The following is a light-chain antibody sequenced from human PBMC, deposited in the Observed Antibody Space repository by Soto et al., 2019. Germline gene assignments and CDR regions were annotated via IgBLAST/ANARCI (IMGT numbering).Light chain of an antibody. V-gene: IGLV2-14*01. CDR3: TSYSSSSTFYV. CDR1: SSDVGRYEY. Sequence: QSALTQPRSVSGSPGQSVTISCTGSSSDVGRYEYVSWYQHHPGKAPKLIIYQVTNRPSGVSHRFSGSKSGNTASLTISGLQAEDEADYYCTSYSSSSTFYVFGTGTKVTVL. J-gene: IGLJ1*01. CDR2: QVT.